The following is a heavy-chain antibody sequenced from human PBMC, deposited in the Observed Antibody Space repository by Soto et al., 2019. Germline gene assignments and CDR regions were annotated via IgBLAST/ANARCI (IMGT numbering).Heavy chain of an antibody. V-gene: IGHV3-48*01. CDR3: ARDGSGPIDY. CDR1: GFTFDTYT. CDR2: ISSSSTTI. Sequence: EVHLVESGGGLVQPGGSLRLSCAASGFTFDTYTMHWVRQAPGKGLEWVSSISSSSTTIYYADSMKGRFTISRDNAKQSLYLQMNSLSADDTAVYFCARDGSGPIDYSGQGTLVIVSS. J-gene: IGHJ4*02.